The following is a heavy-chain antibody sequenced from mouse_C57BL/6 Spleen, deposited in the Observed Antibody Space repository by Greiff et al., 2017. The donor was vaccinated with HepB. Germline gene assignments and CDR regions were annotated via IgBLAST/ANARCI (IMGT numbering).Heavy chain of an antibody. J-gene: IGHJ1*03. Sequence: VQLQQPGAELVKPGASVKLSCKASGYTFTSYWMHWVKQRPGRGLEWIGRIDPNSGGTKYNEKFKSKATLTVDKPSSTAYMQISSLTSEDSAVYYCSSGIYYDYDGGYFDVWGTGTTVTVSS. D-gene: IGHD2-4*01. CDR1: GYTFTSYW. V-gene: IGHV1-72*01. CDR2: IDPNSGGT. CDR3: SSGIYYDYDGGYFDV.